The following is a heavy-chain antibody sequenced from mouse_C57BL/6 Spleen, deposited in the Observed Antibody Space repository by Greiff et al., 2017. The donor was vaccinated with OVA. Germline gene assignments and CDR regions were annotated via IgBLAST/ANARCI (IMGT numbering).Heavy chain of an antibody. D-gene: IGHD2-5*01. J-gene: IGHJ1*03. V-gene: IGHV5-17*01. CDR2: ISSGSSTI. CDR3: ARAYYSNHWYFDV. CDR1: GFTFSDYG. Sequence: EVQRVESGGGLVKPGGSLKLSCAASGFTFSDYGMHWVRQAPEKGLEWVAYISSGSSTIYYADTVKGRSTISRDNAKNTLFLQMTSLRSEDTAMYYCARAYYSNHWYFDVWGTGTTVTVSS.